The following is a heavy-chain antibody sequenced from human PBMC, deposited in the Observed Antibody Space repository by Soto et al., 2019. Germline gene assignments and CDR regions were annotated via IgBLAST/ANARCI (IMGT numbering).Heavy chain of an antibody. CDR1: GYTLTELS. J-gene: IGHJ4*02. CDR3: ATDRIVGATWSY. CDR2: FDPEDGET. Sequence: ASVNVSCKVSGYTLTELSMHWVRQAPGKGLEWMGGFDPEDGETIYAQKFQGRVTMTEDTSTDTAYMELSSLRSEDTAVYYCATDRIVGATWSYWGQGTLVTVSS. D-gene: IGHD1-26*01. V-gene: IGHV1-24*01.